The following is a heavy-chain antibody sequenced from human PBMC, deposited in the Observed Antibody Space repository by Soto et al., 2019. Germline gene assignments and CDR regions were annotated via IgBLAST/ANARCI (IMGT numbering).Heavy chain of an antibody. V-gene: IGHV4-39*01. CDR2: IYYSGST. CDR3: ARLYGSIEMATYDY. Sequence: QLQLQESGPGLVKPSETLSLTCTVSGGSISSSSYYWGWIRQPPGKGLEWIGSIYYSGSTYYNPTLKSRVTLSADTSKNQFSLKLSSVTAADTAVYYCARLYGSIEMATYDYWGQGTLVTVSS. D-gene: IGHD3-10*01. CDR1: GGSISSSSYY. J-gene: IGHJ4*02.